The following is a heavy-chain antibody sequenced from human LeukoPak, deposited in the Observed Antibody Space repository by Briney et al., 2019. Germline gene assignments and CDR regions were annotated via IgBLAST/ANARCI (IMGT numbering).Heavy chain of an antibody. Sequence: SETLSLTCTVSGGSISSSSYYWGWIRQPPGKGLEWIGSIYYSGSTYYNPSLKSRVTISVDTSKNQFSLKLSSVTAADTAVYYCARTRRGYSYGHFDYWGQGTLVTVSS. CDR1: GGSISSSSYY. V-gene: IGHV4-39*01. J-gene: IGHJ4*02. CDR3: ARTRRGYSYGHFDY. CDR2: IYYSGST. D-gene: IGHD5-18*01.